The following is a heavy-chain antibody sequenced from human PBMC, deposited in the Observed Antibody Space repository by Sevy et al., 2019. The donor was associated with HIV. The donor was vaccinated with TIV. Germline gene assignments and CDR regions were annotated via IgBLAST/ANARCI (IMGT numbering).Heavy chain of an antibody. CDR2: IYYSGST. Sequence: SETLSLTCTVSGGSISSYYWSWIRQPPGKGLEWIGYIYYSGSTNYNPSLKSRVTISVDTSKNQFSLKLSSVTAADTAVYYCARGEQWLVEGGWFHPWGQGTLVTVSS. J-gene: IGHJ5*02. CDR3: ARGEQWLVEGGWFHP. D-gene: IGHD6-19*01. CDR1: GGSISSYY. V-gene: IGHV4-59*01.